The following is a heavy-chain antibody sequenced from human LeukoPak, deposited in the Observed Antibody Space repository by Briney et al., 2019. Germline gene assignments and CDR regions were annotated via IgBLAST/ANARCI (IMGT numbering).Heavy chain of an antibody. J-gene: IGHJ4*02. CDR2: ISGSGSDT. Sequence: PGGSLRLSCAASGFTFSSYAMSWVRLTPGKGLECVSVISGSGSDTYHADSVKGRFTISRDNSKNTLYLQMNSLRAEDTAIYYCAKGGIVGVPFDYWGQGTLVTVSS. D-gene: IGHD1-26*01. V-gene: IGHV3-23*01. CDR1: GFTFSSYA. CDR3: AKGGIVGVPFDY.